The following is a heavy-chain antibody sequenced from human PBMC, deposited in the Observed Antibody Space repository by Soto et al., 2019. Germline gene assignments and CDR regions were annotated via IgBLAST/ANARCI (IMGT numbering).Heavy chain of an antibody. CDR1: GGTFSRHA. Sequence: SVKVSCKASGGTFSRHAIAWVRQAPGQGLEWMGGISPTFGTATYAPKFQGRVAISADRSSNTAYMELSSLRSQDTAVYYCASERSAQYFDSWGQGTVVTVS. D-gene: IGHD1-26*01. CDR2: ISPTFGTA. V-gene: IGHV1-69*06. CDR3: ASERSAQYFDS. J-gene: IGHJ4*02.